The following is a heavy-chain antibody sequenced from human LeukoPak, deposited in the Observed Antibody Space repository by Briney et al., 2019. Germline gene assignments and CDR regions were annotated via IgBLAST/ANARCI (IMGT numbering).Heavy chain of an antibody. Sequence: GGSVTLSCPPSAFSFSAYTKHWVRQAPGKGLEWMATILFDGSDTSYADSVKGRFTISRDNPKNSLYLQMNSLRAEDTAIYYCARDGDSNGSYYFDSWGQGTLVTVSS. V-gene: IGHV3-30*04. J-gene: IGHJ4*02. CDR2: ILFDGSDT. CDR1: AFSFSAYT. CDR3: ARDGDSNGSYYFDS. D-gene: IGHD6-19*01.